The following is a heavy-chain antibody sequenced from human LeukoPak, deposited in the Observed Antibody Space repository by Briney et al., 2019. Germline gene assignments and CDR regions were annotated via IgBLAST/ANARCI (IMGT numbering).Heavy chain of an antibody. CDR1: GFTFSSYA. D-gene: IGHD6-13*01. CDR3: AKEAPTTSSRAVSGAFDI. CDR2: ISGSGGST. V-gene: IGHV3-23*01. Sequence: GGSLRLSCAASGFTFSSYAMSWVRQAPGKGLEWVSAISGSGGSTYYADSVKGRFTISRGNSKNTLYLQMNSLRAEDTAVYYCAKEAPTTSSRAVSGAFDIWGQGTMVTVSS. J-gene: IGHJ3*02.